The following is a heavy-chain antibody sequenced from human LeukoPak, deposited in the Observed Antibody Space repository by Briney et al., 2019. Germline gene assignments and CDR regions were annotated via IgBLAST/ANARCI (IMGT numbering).Heavy chain of an antibody. CDR1: GYTFTSYG. D-gene: IGHD2-2*01. V-gene: IGHV1-18*01. CDR3: ARDYCSSTSCLFDY. J-gene: IGHJ4*02. Sequence: ASVKVSCKASGYTFTSYGISWVRQAPGQGLEWMGWISAYNGNTNYAQKLQGRVTMTTDTSTSTAYMELRSLRSDDTAVYYCARDYCSSTSCLFDYWGQGTLVTVSS. CDR2: ISAYNGNT.